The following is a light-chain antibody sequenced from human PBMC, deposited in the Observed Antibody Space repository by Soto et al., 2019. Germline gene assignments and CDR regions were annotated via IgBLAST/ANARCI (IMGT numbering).Light chain of an antibody. J-gene: IGLJ1*01. Sequence: SALTQPASVSGSPGQSITISCTGTNSDVGNYNLVAWYQQHPGKAPKLMIYGGSKRPSGVSNHFSASKSGITASLTISGLQAEDEADYYCCSYAGGSTYVFGTGTKATVL. CDR2: GGS. CDR1: NSDVGNYNL. V-gene: IGLV2-23*01. CDR3: CSYAGGSTYV.